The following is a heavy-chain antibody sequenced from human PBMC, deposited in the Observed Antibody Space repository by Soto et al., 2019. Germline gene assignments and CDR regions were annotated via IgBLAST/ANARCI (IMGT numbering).Heavy chain of an antibody. CDR1: GFTFSSYS. V-gene: IGHV3-21*01. Sequence: GSLRLSCAASGFTFSSYSMNWVRQAPGKGLEWVSSISSSSSYIYYADSVKGRFTISRDNAKNSLYLQTNSLRAEDTAVYYCAREGYYDSSGPYYYYGMDVWGQGTTVTVSS. J-gene: IGHJ6*02. CDR3: AREGYYDSSGPYYYYGMDV. D-gene: IGHD3-22*01. CDR2: ISSSSSYI.